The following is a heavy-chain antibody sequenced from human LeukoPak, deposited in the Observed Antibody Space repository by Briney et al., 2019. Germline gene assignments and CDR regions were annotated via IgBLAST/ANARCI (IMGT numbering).Heavy chain of an antibody. CDR2: ISAYNGNT. V-gene: IGHV1-18*04. CDR3: ARDMITFGGVIAPYDY. D-gene: IGHD3-16*02. J-gene: IGHJ4*02. CDR1: GYTFTSYG. Sequence: ASVKVSCKASGYTFTSYGISWVRQAPGQGLEWMGWISAYNGNTNYAQKLQGRVTMTTDTSTSTAYMELRSLRSDDTAVYCCARDMITFGGVIAPYDYWGQGTLVTVSS.